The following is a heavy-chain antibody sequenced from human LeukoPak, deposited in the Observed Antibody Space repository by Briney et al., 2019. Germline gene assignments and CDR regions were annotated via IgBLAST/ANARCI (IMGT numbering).Heavy chain of an antibody. CDR3: ARDEGEMATID. D-gene: IGHD5-24*01. Sequence: PSQTLSLTCAVSGGSISSGGYSWSWIRQPPGKGLEWIGYIYHSGSTYYNPSLKSRVTISVDRSKNQFSLKLSSVTAADTAVYYCARDEGEMATIDWGQGTLVTVSS. CDR1: GGSISSGGYS. CDR2: IYHSGST. V-gene: IGHV4-30-2*01. J-gene: IGHJ4*02.